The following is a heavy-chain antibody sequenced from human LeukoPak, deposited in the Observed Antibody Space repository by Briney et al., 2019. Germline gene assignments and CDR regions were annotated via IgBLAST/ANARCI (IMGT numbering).Heavy chain of an antibody. Sequence: GESLKISCKGSGYSFTSYWIGWVRQMPGKGLEWMGIIYPGDSDTRYSPSFQGQVTISADKSINTACLQWSSLKASDTAMYYCARTGRIAGDAFDIWGQGTMVTVSS. V-gene: IGHV5-51*01. J-gene: IGHJ3*02. D-gene: IGHD6-13*01. CDR3: ARTGRIAGDAFDI. CDR2: IYPGDSDT. CDR1: GYSFTSYW.